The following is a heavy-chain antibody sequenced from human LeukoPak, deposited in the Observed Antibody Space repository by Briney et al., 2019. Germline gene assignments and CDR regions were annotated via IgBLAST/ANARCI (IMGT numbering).Heavy chain of an antibody. CDR1: GFTLSSYW. D-gene: IGHD1-26*01. CDR3: ARGNSHSFDY. CDR2: INSDGSST. Sequence: GGSLRLSCAASGFTLSSYWMHWVRQAPGKGLVWVSRINSDGSSTSNVDSVKGRFTSSRDNSKNTLYLQMNSLRAEDTAVYYCARGNSHSFDYWGQGTLVTVSS. J-gene: IGHJ4*02. V-gene: IGHV3-74*01.